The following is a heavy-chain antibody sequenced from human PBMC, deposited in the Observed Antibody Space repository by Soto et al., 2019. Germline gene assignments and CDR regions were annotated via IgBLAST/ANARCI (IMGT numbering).Heavy chain of an antibody. CDR1: GGSFSGYY. CDR3: AMRIFGVVINWYYYGMDV. J-gene: IGHJ6*02. Sequence: QVQLQQWGAGLLKPSETLSLTCAVYGGSFSGYYWSWIRQPPGKGLGWIGEINHSGSTNYTPSLMSRVTISVDTSKNQLSLEMSSVTAVVLAVYYCAMRIFGVVINWYYYGMDVWGQGTTVTVSS. V-gene: IGHV4-34*01. D-gene: IGHD3-3*02. CDR2: INHSGST.